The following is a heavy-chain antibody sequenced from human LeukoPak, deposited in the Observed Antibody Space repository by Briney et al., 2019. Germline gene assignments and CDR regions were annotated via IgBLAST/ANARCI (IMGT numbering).Heavy chain of an antibody. CDR1: GGSISSYY. D-gene: IGHD3-10*01. V-gene: IGHV4-59*01. CDR3: ARGWYGSGSYPNFDY. J-gene: IGHJ4*02. CDR2: IYYSGST. Sequence: SETLSLTCTVSGGSISSYYWSWIRQPPGKGLEWIGYIYYSGSTNYNPSLKSRVTISVDTSKNQFSLKLSSVTAAATAVYYCARGWYGSGSYPNFDYWGQGTLVTVSS.